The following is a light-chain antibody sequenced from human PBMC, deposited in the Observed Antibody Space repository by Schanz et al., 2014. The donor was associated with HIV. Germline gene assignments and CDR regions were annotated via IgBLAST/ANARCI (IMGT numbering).Light chain of an antibody. CDR2: DVS. CDR3: SSYTSSSTVV. CDR1: SSDVGGYNY. Sequence: QSVLTQPASVSXXPGQSITISCTGTSSDVGGYNYVSWYQQHPGKAPKLMIYDVSNRPSGVSNRFSGSKSGNTASLTISGLQAEDEADYYCSSYTSSSTVVFGGGTKLTVL. V-gene: IGLV2-14*01. J-gene: IGLJ2*01.